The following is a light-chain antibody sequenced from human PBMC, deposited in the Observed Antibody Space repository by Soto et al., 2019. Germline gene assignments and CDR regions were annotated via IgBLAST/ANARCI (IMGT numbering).Light chain of an antibody. CDR2: KAS. Sequence: DIQMTQSPCIFSASVGDRVTITCRASQSISSWLAWYQQKPGKAPKLLIYKASTLKSGVPSRFSGSGSGTEFTLTISSLQPDDFATYYCQHYNSYSEAFGQGTKVDIK. CDR3: QHYNSYSEA. V-gene: IGKV1-5*03. J-gene: IGKJ1*01. CDR1: QSISSW.